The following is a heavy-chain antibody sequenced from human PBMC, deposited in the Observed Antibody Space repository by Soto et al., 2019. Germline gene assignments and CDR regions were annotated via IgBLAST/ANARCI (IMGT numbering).Heavy chain of an antibody. CDR2: IYWDDDK. V-gene: IGHV2-5*02. CDR3: ARGGWTTYYSPFFDY. Sequence: QITLKESGPTLVNPTQTLTLTCTFSGFSLSTSGVGVGWIRQPPGKALEWLALIYWDDDKRYSPSLKSRLTITKDTSKNQVVLTLTKLDTVDTATYYCARGGWTTYYSPFFDYWGQGTLVTVSS. CDR1: GFSLSTSGVG. D-gene: IGHD3-10*01. J-gene: IGHJ4*02.